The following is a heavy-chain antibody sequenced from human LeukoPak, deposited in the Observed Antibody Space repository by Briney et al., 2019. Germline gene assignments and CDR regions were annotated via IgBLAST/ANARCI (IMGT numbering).Heavy chain of an antibody. J-gene: IGHJ2*01. CDR2: INWNGGST. Sequence: PGGSLRLSCEASGFRFDDYGMSWVRQAPGKGLEWVSGINWNGGSTDYVDSVKGRLTISRDNAKNSVHLQMNSLRAEDTALYYCARSPAVAPDNWYFDLWGRGTLVTVSS. D-gene: IGHD6-19*01. V-gene: IGHV3-20*04. CDR1: GFRFDDYG. CDR3: ARSPAVAPDNWYFDL.